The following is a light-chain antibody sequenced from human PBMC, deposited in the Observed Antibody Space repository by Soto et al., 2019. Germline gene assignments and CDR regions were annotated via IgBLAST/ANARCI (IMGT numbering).Light chain of an antibody. CDR2: DAS. CDR3: QQYGSSALT. J-gene: IGKJ4*01. V-gene: IGKV3-20*01. CDR1: QSVSSNY. Sequence: EIVLTQSPGTVSLSPGERATLSCRASQSVSSNYLAWYQQKPGQAPRLLIYDASSRATGIPDRFSGSGSGTDFTLTISRLEPEDFAVYYCQQYGSSALTFGGGTKVEIK.